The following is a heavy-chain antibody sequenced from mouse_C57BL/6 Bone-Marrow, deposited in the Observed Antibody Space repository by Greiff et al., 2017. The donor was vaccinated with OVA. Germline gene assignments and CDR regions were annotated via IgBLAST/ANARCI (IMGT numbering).Heavy chain of an antibody. V-gene: IGHV1-15*01. CDR3: SYDAVDY. J-gene: IGHJ2*01. D-gene: IGHD2-12*01. Sequence: ESGAELVRPGASVKLSCKASGYTFTDYEMHWVKQTPVHGLEWIGAIDPETGGTAYNQKFKGKAILTADKSSSTAYMELRSLTSEDSAVFYCSYDAVDYWGQGTTLTVSS. CDR2: IDPETGGT. CDR1: GYTFTDYE.